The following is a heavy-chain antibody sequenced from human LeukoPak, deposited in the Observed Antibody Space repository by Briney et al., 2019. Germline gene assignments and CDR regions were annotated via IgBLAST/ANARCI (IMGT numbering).Heavy chain of an antibody. J-gene: IGHJ6*03. CDR3: ARGGVGAKYYMDV. CDR1: GFTFSNYA. D-gene: IGHD1-26*01. CDR2: ISGSASST. V-gene: IGHV3-23*01. Sequence: GGSLRLSCAASGFTFSNYAMSWVRQAPGKGLEWVSAISGSASSTYHADSVKGRFTISRDNAKNSLYLQMNSLRAEDTAVYYCARGGVGAKYYMDVWGKGTTVTVSS.